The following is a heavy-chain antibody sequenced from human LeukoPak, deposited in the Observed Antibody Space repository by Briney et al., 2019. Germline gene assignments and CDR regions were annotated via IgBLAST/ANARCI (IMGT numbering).Heavy chain of an antibody. CDR1: GYTFTGYY. J-gene: IGHJ6*03. CDR3: ARDGQHYYYYYYMDV. D-gene: IGHD2-2*01. CDR2: INPNSGGT. Sequence: ASVKVSCKASGYTFTGYYMHWVRQAPGQGLEWMGWINPNSGGTNYAQKFQGRVTMTRDTSISTAYMELSRLRSDDTAVYYCARDGQHYYYYYYMDVWGEGTTVTVSS. V-gene: IGHV1-2*02.